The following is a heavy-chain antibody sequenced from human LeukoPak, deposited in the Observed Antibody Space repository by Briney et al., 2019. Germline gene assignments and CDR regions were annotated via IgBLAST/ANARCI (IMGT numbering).Heavy chain of an antibody. J-gene: IGHJ6*04. Sequence: SETLSLTCTVSGGSISSYYWSWIRQPPGKGLEWIGYIYYSGSTNYNPSLKSRVTISVDTSKNQFSLRLNSVTAEDTAVYYCARVDLRFFFLDVWGKGTTVTVSS. CDR1: GGSISSYY. CDR3: ARVDLRFFFLDV. CDR2: IYYSGST. V-gene: IGHV4-59*08. D-gene: IGHD3-3*01.